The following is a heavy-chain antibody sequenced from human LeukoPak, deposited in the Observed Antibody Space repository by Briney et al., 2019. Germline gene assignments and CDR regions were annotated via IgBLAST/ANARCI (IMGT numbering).Heavy chain of an antibody. V-gene: IGHV3-21*01. D-gene: IGHD3-10*02. CDR3: AELGITMIGGV. CDR2: ITASGTDT. J-gene: IGHJ6*04. Sequence: PGGSLRLSCVVSGFTFSSYHMNWVRQAPGKGLQWVSTITASGTDTFYADSVKGRFTISRDNAKNSLYLQMNSLRAEDTAVYYCAELGITMIGGVWGKGTTVTISS. CDR1: GFTFSSYH.